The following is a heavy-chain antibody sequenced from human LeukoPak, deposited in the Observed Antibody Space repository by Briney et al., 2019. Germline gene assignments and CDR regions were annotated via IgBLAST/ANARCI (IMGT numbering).Heavy chain of an antibody. CDR2: IYMTGST. J-gene: IGHJ5*02. V-gene: IGHV4-4*07. D-gene: IGHD3-10*01. Sequence: SETLSLTCTVYGGSISGHYWSWIRQPAGKGLEWIGRIYMTGSTNYNPSLKSRVTMSVDMSKNQFSLKLSSVTAADTAVYFCARVALFGSGSYYWFDPWGQETLVTVSS. CDR3: ARVALFGSGSYYWFDP. CDR1: GGSISGHY.